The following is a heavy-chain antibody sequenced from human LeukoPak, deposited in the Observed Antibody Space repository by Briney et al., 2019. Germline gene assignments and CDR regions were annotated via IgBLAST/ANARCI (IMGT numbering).Heavy chain of an antibody. CDR3: ARDHTPRGGATLYYFDY. CDR2: IIPISGTA. CDR1: GGTFSSYA. V-gene: IGHV1-69*13. Sequence: SMKVSCKASGGTFSSYAISWVRQAPGQGLEWIGGIIPISGTANYAQKFQGRVTITADESTSTAYMELSSLRSEDTAVYYCARDHTPRGGATLYYFDYWGQGTLVTVSS. D-gene: IGHD1-26*01. J-gene: IGHJ4*02.